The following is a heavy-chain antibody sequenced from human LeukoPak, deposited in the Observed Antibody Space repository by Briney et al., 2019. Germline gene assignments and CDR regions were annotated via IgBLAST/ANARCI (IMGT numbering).Heavy chain of an antibody. CDR2: INSDGSST. V-gene: IGHV3-74*01. D-gene: IGHD6-19*01. Sequence: PGGSLRLSCAASGFTFSSYWMHWVRQAPGKGLVWVSRINSDGSSTSYADSVKGRFTISRDNAKNTLYLEMNSLRAEDTAVYYCARDQIKGSGWYYYWGQGTLVTVSS. CDR3: ARDQIKGSGWYYY. CDR1: GFTFSSYW. J-gene: IGHJ4*02.